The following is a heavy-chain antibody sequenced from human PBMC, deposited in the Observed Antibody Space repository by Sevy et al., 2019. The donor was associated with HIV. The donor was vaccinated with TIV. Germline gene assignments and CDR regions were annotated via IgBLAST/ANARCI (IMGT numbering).Heavy chain of an antibody. CDR2: IWSDGAYQ. Sequence: GGSLRLSCAATGFTFSNYAMHWVRQAPGKGLEWVAIIWSDGAYQYHGDSVKGRFTISRDSSKNTLYLQMNNVRVEDTAVYYCARGGYYYGNAAYYALDSWGQRTLVTVSS. J-gene: IGHJ4*02. D-gene: IGHD3-10*01. CDR1: GFTFSNYA. V-gene: IGHV3-33*01. CDR3: ARGGYYYGNAAYYALDS.